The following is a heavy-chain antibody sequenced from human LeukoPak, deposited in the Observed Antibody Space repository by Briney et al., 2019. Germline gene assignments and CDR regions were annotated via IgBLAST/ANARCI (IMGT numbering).Heavy chain of an antibody. V-gene: IGHV4-34*01. J-gene: IGHJ4*02. CDR1: GGSFSGYY. CDR3: ARGSRYFARFADY. CDR2: INHSGST. Sequence: PSEILSLTCAVYGGSFSGYYWSWIRQPPGKGLEWIGEINHSGSTNYNPSLKSRVTISVDTSKNQFSLKLSSVTAADTAVYYCARGSRYFARFADYWGQGTLVTVSS. D-gene: IGHD3-9*01.